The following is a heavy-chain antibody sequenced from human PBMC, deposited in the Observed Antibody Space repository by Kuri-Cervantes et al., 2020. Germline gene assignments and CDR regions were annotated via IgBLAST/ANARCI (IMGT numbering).Heavy chain of an antibody. CDR2: INGGIHNT. J-gene: IGHJ6*03. CDR1: GYTFTNYA. V-gene: IGHV1-3*01. CDR3: ANSGYDFNYYYMDV. D-gene: IGHD5-12*01. Sequence: ASVKVSCKASGYTFTNYAIHWVRQAPGQRLEWMGWINGGIHNTKYSQKFQGRVTITRDTSASTAYMELSSLRSEDTAVYYCANSGYDFNYYYMDVWGKGTTVTVSS.